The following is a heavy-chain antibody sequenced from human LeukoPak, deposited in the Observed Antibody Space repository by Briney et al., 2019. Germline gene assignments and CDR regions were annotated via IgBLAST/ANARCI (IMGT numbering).Heavy chain of an antibody. CDR2: INHSGST. J-gene: IGHJ3*02. D-gene: IGHD6-13*01. CDR3: ARRIPGIASTGGRAFDI. CDR1: GGSFSGYY. Sequence: SETLSLTCAVYGGSFSGYYWSWIRQPPGKGLEWIGEINHSGSTNYHPSLKSRVTISVDMSKNQFSLKLSTVTAADTSVYYCARRIPGIASTGGRAFDIWGQGTMVTVSS. V-gene: IGHV4-34*01.